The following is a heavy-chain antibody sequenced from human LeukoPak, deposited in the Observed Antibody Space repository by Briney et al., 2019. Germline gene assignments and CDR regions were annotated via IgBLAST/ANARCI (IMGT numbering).Heavy chain of an antibody. Sequence: PSETLSLTCTVSGGSISSTRYYWGWIRQPPGKGLEWIGYIYYSGSTNYNPSLKSRVTISVDTSKNQFSLNLSSVTAAGTAVYYCARAKTYSSSWYVGPLLDPWGQGTLVTVSS. CDR3: ARAKTYSSSWYVGPLLDP. D-gene: IGHD6-13*01. V-gene: IGHV4-61*05. CDR2: IYYSGST. J-gene: IGHJ5*02. CDR1: GGSISSTRYY.